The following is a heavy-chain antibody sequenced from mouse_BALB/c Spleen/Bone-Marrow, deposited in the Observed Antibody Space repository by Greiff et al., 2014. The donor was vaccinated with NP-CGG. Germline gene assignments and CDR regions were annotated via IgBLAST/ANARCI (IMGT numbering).Heavy chain of an antibody. J-gene: IGHJ4*01. Sequence: EVKLMESGGGLVKPGGSLKLSCAASGFTFSDYYIYWLRQTPEKRLEWVATISDGGNYSYYPASVKGRYTISRDNAENNLYLQMSSLKSEDTDMYYGARSGMRYSAMDYWGQGTSVTVFS. CDR3: ARSGMRYSAMDY. CDR2: ISDGGNYS. D-gene: IGHD2-12*01. V-gene: IGHV5-4*02. CDR1: GFTFSDYY.